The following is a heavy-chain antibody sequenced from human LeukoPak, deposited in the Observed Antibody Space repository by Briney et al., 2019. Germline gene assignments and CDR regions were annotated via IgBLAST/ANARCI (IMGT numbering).Heavy chain of an antibody. CDR1: GYSFISYW. J-gene: IGHJ4*02. V-gene: IGHV5-10-1*01. CDR3: ARHEGIAVAGTADY. Sequence: GESLRISCKGSGYSFISYWISWVRQMPGKGLEWVGRIDPSDSYTNYSPSFQGHVTISADKSISTAYLQWSSLKPSDTAMYYCARHEGIAVAGTADYWGQGTLVTVSS. D-gene: IGHD6-19*01. CDR2: IDPSDSYT.